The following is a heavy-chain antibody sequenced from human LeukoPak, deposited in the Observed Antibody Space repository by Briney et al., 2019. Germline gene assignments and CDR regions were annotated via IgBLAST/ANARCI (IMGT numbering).Heavy chain of an antibody. CDR3: ARGSSSLIDY. Sequence: SETLSLTCTVSGGSISSYYWTWIRQPPGKGLEWLGYIYYSGSTNYNPSLKTRVTMSVDTSKNQFSLKLDSVTAADTAMYYCARGSSSLIDYWGQGTLVTVSS. V-gene: IGHV4-59*12. J-gene: IGHJ4*02. CDR2: IYYSGST. D-gene: IGHD6-13*01. CDR1: GGSISSYY.